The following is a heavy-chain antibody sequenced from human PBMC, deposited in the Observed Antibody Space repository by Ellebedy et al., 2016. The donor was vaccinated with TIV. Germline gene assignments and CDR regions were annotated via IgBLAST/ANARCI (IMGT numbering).Heavy chain of an antibody. CDR3: ARVFLSGSGPVGYGMDV. CDR1: GYAFTSYG. D-gene: IGHD3-10*01. CDR2: ISPYNGNT. J-gene: IGHJ6*02. V-gene: IGHV1-18*01. Sequence: ASVKVSCKASGYAFTSYGISWVRQAPGQGLEWMGWISPYNGNTNYAQKFQGRVTMTTDTSTSTAYMELRSLRSDDTAVYYCARVFLSGSGPVGYGMDVWGQGTTVTVSS.